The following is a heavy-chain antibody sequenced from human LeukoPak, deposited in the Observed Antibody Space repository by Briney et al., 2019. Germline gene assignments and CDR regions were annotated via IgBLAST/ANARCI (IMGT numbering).Heavy chain of an antibody. D-gene: IGHD3-22*01. J-gene: IGHJ5*02. Sequence: SVKVSCKASGGTFSSYAISWVRQAPGQGLEWMGGIIPIFGTANYAQKFQGRVTITADESTSKAYMEVSSLRSEDTAVYYCARDQLGAYYYDSSGYYQPYNWFDPWGQGTLVTVSS. CDR2: IIPIFGTA. V-gene: IGHV1-69*13. CDR3: ARDQLGAYYYDSSGYYQPYNWFDP. CDR1: GGTFSSYA.